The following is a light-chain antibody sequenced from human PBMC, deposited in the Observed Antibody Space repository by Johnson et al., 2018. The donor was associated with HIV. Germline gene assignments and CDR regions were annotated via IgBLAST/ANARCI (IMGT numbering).Light chain of an antibody. J-gene: IGLJ1*01. CDR1: SSNIGNNY. V-gene: IGLV1-51*02. CDR3: GTWDNSLNTGGG. CDR2: DNN. Sequence: QSVLTQPPSVSAAPGQKVTISCSGNSSNIGNNYVSWYQQFPGTVPKVLIYDNNKRPSGIPDRFSGSKSGTSATLGITGLQPGDEADYYCGTWDNSLNTGGGFGAGTKVTVL.